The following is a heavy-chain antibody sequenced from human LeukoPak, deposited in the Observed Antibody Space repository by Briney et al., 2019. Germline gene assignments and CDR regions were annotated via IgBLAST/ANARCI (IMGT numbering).Heavy chain of an antibody. Sequence: GRSLRLSCAASGFTFSSYEMNWVRQAPGKGLEWVSYISSSGSTIYYADSVKGRFTISRDNAKNSLYLQMNSLRAEDTALYYCAKDSGYCSGGSCYSRRPAYYFDYWGQGTLVTVSS. V-gene: IGHV3-48*03. J-gene: IGHJ4*02. D-gene: IGHD2-15*01. CDR3: AKDSGYCSGGSCYSRRPAYYFDY. CDR2: ISSSGSTI. CDR1: GFTFSSYE.